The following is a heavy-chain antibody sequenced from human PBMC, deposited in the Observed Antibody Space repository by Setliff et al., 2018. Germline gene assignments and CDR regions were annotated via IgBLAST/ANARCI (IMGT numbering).Heavy chain of an antibody. CDR2: IYYSGST. V-gene: IGHV4-39*07. Sequence: SETLSLTCTVSGGSISSSSYFWGWNRQPPGKGLEWIGSIYYSGSTYYNPSLKSRVTISVDTSKNQFSLNLCSVTAADTAVYYCARVLAAAGYYYYGMEVWGQGTTVTVSS. CDR3: ARVLAAAGYYYYGMEV. CDR1: GGSISSSSYF. D-gene: IGHD6-13*01. J-gene: IGHJ6*02.